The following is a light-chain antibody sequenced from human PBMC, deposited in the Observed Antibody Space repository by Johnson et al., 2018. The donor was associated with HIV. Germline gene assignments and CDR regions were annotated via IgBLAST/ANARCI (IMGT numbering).Light chain of an antibody. Sequence: QSVLTQPPSVSAAPGQKVTISCSGSSSNIGNNYVSWYQQLPGTAPKLLIYDNNKRPSGIPDRFSGSKSGTSATLGITGLKTGDEADYYCGTWDSSLSAGNVFGTGTKVTVL. CDR3: GTWDSSLSAGNV. CDR1: SSNIGNNY. J-gene: IGLJ1*01. V-gene: IGLV1-51*01. CDR2: DNN.